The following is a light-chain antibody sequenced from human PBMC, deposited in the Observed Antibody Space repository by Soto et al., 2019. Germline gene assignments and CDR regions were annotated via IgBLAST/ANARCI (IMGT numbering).Light chain of an antibody. CDR2: KAS. CDR3: QQYESFPRT. J-gene: IGKJ1*01. V-gene: IGKV1-5*03. Sequence: DFQMTQSPSTLSASVGDRVTITCRASQSINKWLAWYQQKPGKAPKLFIFKASTLESGVPSRFSGSGSGTEFTLSISSLQPDDFATYFCQQYESFPRTFGQGTKVEIK. CDR1: QSINKW.